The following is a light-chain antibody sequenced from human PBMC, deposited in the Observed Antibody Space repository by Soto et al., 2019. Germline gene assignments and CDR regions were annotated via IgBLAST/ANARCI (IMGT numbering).Light chain of an antibody. CDR1: QSVRTN. CDR2: GAS. Sequence: ETMMTQSPATLSVSPGERATLSCRASQSVRTNLAWYQQEPGQAPRLLIYGASTRATGIPARFSGSGSGTEFTLTISSLQSEHFAVYYCQQYNNWPLTFGGGTKVDIK. J-gene: IGKJ4*01. V-gene: IGKV3-15*01. CDR3: QQYNNWPLT.